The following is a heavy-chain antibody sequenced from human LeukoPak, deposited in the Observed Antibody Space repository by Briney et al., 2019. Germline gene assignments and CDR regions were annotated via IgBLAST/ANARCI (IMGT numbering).Heavy chain of an antibody. V-gene: IGHV1-2*02. J-gene: IGHJ6*03. CDR1: GYTFTAHY. D-gene: IGHD2-8*01. CDR3: ARVGYCTHGVCYSIDL. CDR2: INPNSGGP. Sequence: ASVKVSCKASGYTFTAHYIHWVRQAPGQGFEWMGWINPNSGGPNYAQKFQGRVTMTRETSISTAYMELSRLRSDDTAVYYCARVGYCTHGVCYSIDLWGKGTTVIVSS.